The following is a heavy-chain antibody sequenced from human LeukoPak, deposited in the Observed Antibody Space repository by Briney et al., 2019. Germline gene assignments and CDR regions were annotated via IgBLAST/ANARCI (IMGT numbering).Heavy chain of an antibody. CDR2: INTDGSST. V-gene: IGHV3-74*01. D-gene: IGHD1-26*01. J-gene: IGHJ4*02. CDR1: GFTFSSYW. CDR3: ARGRGSGSYTFDY. Sequence: GGSLRLSCAASGFTFSSYWMYWVRQAPGKGLVWVSRINTDGSSTSYADSVKGRFTISRDNAKNTLYLQMNSLRAEDTAVYYCARGRGSGSYTFDYWGQGTLVTVSS.